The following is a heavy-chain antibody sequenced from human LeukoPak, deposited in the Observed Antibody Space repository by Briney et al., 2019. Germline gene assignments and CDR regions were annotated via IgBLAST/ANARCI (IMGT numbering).Heavy chain of an antibody. V-gene: IGHV4-59*01. CDR2: IYSSGSA. CDR3: ARAVDIVMVTFDY. D-gene: IGHD5-18*01. CDR1: DGSISSYY. Sequence: PSETLSLTCTVSDGSISSYYWSWIRQPPGKGLEWIGYIYSSGSANYNPSLKSRVTISVDTSKNQFSLKLTSVTAADTAVYYCARAVDIVMVTFDYWGQGTLVTVSS. J-gene: IGHJ4*02.